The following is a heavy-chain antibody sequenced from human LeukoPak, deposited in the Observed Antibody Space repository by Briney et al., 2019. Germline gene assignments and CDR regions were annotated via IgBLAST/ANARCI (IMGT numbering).Heavy chain of an antibody. D-gene: IGHD3-22*01. CDR2: INPHSGGT. CDR1: GYTFTDYY. Sequence: ASVKVSCKPSGYTFTDYYMHWVRQAPGQGLEWMGWINPHSGGTKYAQKFQGRVTMSRDTSISTAYMELSRLRYDDTAVYYCARSNYYESSGDDAFDIWGQGTMVTVSS. J-gene: IGHJ3*02. V-gene: IGHV1-2*02. CDR3: ARSNYYESSGDDAFDI.